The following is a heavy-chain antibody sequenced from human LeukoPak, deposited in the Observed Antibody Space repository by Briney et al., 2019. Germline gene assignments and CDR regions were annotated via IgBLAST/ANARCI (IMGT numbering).Heavy chain of an antibody. Sequence: SETLSLTCTVSGGFISSYYWSWIRQPAGKGLEWIGRIYTSGSTNYNPSLKSRVTMSVDTSKNQFSLKLSSVTAADTAVYYCARVRELPAAGGEEDYYYYYYMDVWGKGTTVTVSS. CDR2: IYTSGST. CDR1: GGFISSYY. V-gene: IGHV4-4*07. J-gene: IGHJ6*03. CDR3: ARVRELPAAGGEEDYYYYYYMDV. D-gene: IGHD3-16*01.